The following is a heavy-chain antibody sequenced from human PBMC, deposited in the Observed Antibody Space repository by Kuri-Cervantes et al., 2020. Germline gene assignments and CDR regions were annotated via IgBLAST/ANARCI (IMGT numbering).Heavy chain of an antibody. CDR3: AKNYGSGSNIVGY. J-gene: IGHJ4*02. D-gene: IGHD3-10*01. CDR1: GFTFSSYA. V-gene: IGHV3-30*07. Sequence: GESLKISCAASGFTFSSYAMHWVRQAPGKGLEWVAVISYDGSNKYYADSVKGRFTISRDNSKNTLYLQMNSLRAEDTAVYYCAKNYGSGSNIVGYWGQGTLVTVSS. CDR2: ISYDGSNK.